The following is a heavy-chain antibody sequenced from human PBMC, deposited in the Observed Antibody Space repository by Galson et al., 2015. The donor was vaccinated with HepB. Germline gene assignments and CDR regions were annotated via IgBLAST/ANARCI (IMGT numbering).Heavy chain of an antibody. D-gene: IGHD5-12*01. CDR3: ARGGLGWSFDL. J-gene: IGHJ2*01. CDR2: ISVYNGDT. V-gene: IGHV1-18*04. Sequence: SVKVSCKASGYTFTNYGISWVRQAPGQGLEWMGWISVYNGDTNYAQNLQGRVTMTTDTSTTTAYMELRSLRPDDTAVYYCARGGLGWSFDLWGRGTLVTVSS. CDR1: GYTFTNYG.